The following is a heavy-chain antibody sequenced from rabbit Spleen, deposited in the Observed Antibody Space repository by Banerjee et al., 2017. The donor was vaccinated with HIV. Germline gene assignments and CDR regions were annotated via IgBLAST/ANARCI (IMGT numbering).Heavy chain of an antibody. CDR3: ARDLVTVIGWNFGL. CDR2: INIVTGKS. CDR1: GFSFSNKDV. D-gene: IGHD1-1*01. V-gene: IGHV1S45*01. Sequence: QEQLVESGGGLVKPEGSLKLSCTASGFSFSNKDVMCWVRQAPGKGLEWITCINIVTGKSVYASWVSGRFTMSRTSSTTVTLQMTSLTAADTATYFCARDLVTVIGWNFGLWGPGTLVTVS. J-gene: IGHJ6*01.